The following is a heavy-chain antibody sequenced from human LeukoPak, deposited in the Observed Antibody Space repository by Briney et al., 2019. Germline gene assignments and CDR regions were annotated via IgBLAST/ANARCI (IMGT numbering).Heavy chain of an antibody. Sequence: SVKVSCKASGGTFSSYAISWVRQAPGQGLEWMGRIIPTLGIANYAQKFQGRVTITADKSTSTAYMELSSLRSEDTAVYYCARDPIAVTYYYYGMDVWGQGTTVTVS. D-gene: IGHD6-19*01. CDR1: GGTFSSYA. V-gene: IGHV1-69*04. J-gene: IGHJ6*02. CDR2: IIPTLGIA. CDR3: ARDPIAVTYYYYGMDV.